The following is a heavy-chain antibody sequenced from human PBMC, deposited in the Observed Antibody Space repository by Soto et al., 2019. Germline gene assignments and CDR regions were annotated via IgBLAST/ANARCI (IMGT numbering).Heavy chain of an antibody. Sequence: ASVKVSCKVSGYTLTELSMHWVRQAPGKGLEWMGGFDPEDGETIYAQKFQGRVTMTEDTSTDTAYMELSSLRSEDTAVYYCATDLGVGRAFDIWGQGTMVTVSS. V-gene: IGHV1-24*01. D-gene: IGHD2-21*01. CDR2: FDPEDGET. CDR3: ATDLGVGRAFDI. CDR1: GYTLTELS. J-gene: IGHJ3*02.